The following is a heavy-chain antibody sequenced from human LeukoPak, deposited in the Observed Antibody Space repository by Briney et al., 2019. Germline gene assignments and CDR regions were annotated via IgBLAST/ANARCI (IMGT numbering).Heavy chain of an antibody. J-gene: IGHJ4*02. D-gene: IGHD3-3*01. CDR1: GFTFSNYG. Sequence: PGGSLRLSCAASGFTFSNYGMTWVRQAPGKGLEWVSGISVSGATTYYTESVEGRFTISRDTSKNTLYLQMNSLRAEDTAVYYCAKDGMEFWSGYSLFDSWGQGTLVTVSS. CDR3: AKDGMEFWSGYSLFDS. CDR2: ISVSGATT. V-gene: IGHV3-23*01.